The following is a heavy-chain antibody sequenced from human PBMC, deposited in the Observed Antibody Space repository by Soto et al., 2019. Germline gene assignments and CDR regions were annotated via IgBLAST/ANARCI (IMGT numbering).Heavy chain of an antibody. CDR1: SGSISVTDVF. Sequence: SETLSLTCTVSSGSISVTDVFWGWVRQPPGKCLEWIGNVDYSGTASFSPSLATRVTFHVDTSKNQFSLTLYSVTAADTAVYYCARITGRHLDYWGQGILVTVSS. J-gene: IGHJ4*02. CDR3: ARITGRHLDY. D-gene: IGHD1-20*01. CDR2: VDYSGTA. V-gene: IGHV4-39*01.